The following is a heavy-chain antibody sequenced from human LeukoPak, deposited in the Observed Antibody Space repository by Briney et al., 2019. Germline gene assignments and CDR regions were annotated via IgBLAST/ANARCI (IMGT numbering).Heavy chain of an antibody. CDR3: ARGAVLRYFDWLSYYYYMDV. CDR2: INHSGST. CDR1: GGSFSGYY. V-gene: IGHV4-34*01. J-gene: IGHJ6*03. Sequence: SETLSLTCAVYGGSFSGYYWSWIRQPPGKGLEWIGEINHSGSTNYNPSLKSRVTISVDTSKNQFSLKLSPVTAADTAVYYCARGAVLRYFDWLSYYYYMDVWGKGTTVTVSS. D-gene: IGHD3-9*01.